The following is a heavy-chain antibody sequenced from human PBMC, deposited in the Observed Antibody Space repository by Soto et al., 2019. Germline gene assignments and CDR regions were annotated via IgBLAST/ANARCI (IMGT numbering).Heavy chain of an antibody. CDR2: ISSSSSYI. CDR1: GFAFSSYS. J-gene: IGHJ4*02. D-gene: IGHD4-17*01. CDR3: ARDPVTLKLDY. V-gene: IGHV3-21*01. Sequence: PGGSLRLSCAACGFAFSSYSINFFRQAPGKGLEWVSSISSSSSYIYYADSVKGRFTISRDNAKNSLYLQMNSLRAEDTAVYYCARDPVTLKLDYWGQGTLVTVSS.